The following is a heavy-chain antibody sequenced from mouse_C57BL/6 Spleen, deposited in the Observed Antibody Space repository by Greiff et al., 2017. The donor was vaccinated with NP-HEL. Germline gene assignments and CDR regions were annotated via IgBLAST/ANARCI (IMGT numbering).Heavy chain of an antibody. CDR3: ARRYYGSSYGYFDV. CDR1: GYSITSGYD. D-gene: IGHD1-1*01. Sequence: DVQLQESGPGMVKPSQSLSLTCTVTGYSITSGYDWHWIRHFPGNKLEWMGYISYSGSTNYNPSLKSRISITHDTSKNHFFLKLNSVTTEDTATYYCARRYYGSSYGYFDVWGTGTTVTVSS. J-gene: IGHJ1*03. V-gene: IGHV3-1*01. CDR2: ISYSGST.